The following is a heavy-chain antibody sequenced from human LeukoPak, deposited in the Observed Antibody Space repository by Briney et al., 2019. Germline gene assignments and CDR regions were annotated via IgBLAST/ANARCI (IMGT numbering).Heavy chain of an antibody. V-gene: IGHV1-2*02. CDR2: FNPNSGGT. Sequence: ASVKVSCKASGYTFTGYYIHWVRQAPGQGLEWMGWFNPNSGGTNYAQKFQGRVTMTRDTSISTAYMELSRLRSDDTAVYYCARAGRGYSYGTFYWGQGTLVTVSS. CDR3: ARAGRGYSYGTFY. D-gene: IGHD5-18*01. CDR1: GYTFTGYY. J-gene: IGHJ4*02.